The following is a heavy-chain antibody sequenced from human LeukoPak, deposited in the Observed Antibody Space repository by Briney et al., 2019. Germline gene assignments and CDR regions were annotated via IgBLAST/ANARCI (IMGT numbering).Heavy chain of an antibody. J-gene: IGHJ5*02. V-gene: IGHV3-21*01. D-gene: IGHD6-13*01. CDR2: ISSSSSYI. Sequence: GGSLRLSCAASGFTFSSYSMNWVRQAPGKGLEWVSSISSSSSYIYYADSVKGRFTISRDNAKNSLYLQMNSLRAEDTAVYYCARGIAAAGTNWFDPWGQGTLGAVSS. CDR3: ARGIAAAGTNWFDP. CDR1: GFTFSSYS.